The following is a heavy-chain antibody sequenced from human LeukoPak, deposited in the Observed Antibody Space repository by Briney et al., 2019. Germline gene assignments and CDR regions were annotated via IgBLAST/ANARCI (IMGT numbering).Heavy chain of an antibody. D-gene: IGHD6-19*01. J-gene: IGHJ5*02. CDR3: ARQFLTQISSGWFGWWFDP. V-gene: IGHV1-2*06. CDR2: INPNSGGT. Sequence: GASVKVSCKASGYTFTGYYMHWVRQAPGQGLEWMGRINPNSGGTDYAQKLQCRVTMTTDTSTSTAYMELRSLRSDDTAVYYCARQFLTQISSGWFGWWFDPWGQGTLVTVSS. CDR1: GYTFTGYY.